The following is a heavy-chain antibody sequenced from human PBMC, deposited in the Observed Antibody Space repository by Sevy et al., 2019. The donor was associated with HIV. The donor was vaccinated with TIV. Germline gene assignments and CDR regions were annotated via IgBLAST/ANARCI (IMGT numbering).Heavy chain of an antibody. J-gene: IGHJ5*02. CDR3: ARDQHDYAGNLRTGWFDP. V-gene: IGHV3-30-3*01. D-gene: IGHD4-17*01. CDR1: GFTFSSYA. CDR2: ISYDGSNK. Sequence: GGSLRLSCAASGFTFSSYAIHWVRQAPGKGLEWVAFISYDGSNKYYADSVKGRFTISRDNSKKTLYLQMNSSRAEDTAVYYCARDQHDYAGNLRTGWFDPWGQGTLVTVSS.